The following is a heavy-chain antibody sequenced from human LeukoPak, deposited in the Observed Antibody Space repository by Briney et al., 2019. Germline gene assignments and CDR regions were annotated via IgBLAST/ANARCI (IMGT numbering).Heavy chain of an antibody. D-gene: IGHD2-2*03. J-gene: IGHJ6*03. Sequence: GGSLRLSCTASGFTFGDYAMSWVRQAPGKGLEWVGFIRSKAYSGTTEYAASVKGRFTISRDDSKSIAYLQMNSLKTEDTAVYYCTMDQLYYYYYYMDVWGKGTTVTISS. CDR3: TMDQLYYYYYYMDV. V-gene: IGHV3-49*04. CDR2: IRSKAYSGTT. CDR1: GFTFGDYA.